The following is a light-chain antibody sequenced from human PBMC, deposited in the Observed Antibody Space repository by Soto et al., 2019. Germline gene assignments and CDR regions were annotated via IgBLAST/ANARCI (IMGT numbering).Light chain of an antibody. Sequence: IQLTQSPSFLSASVGDRVTMTCRASQGISSYLAWYQQKPGKAPKLLIYAASTLQSGVPSRFSGSGSGTEFTLTISSLQPEDFAPYYCHQLNSYPLTFDGGTKVEIK. CDR1: QGISSY. V-gene: IGKV1-9*01. CDR3: HQLNSYPLT. J-gene: IGKJ4*01. CDR2: AAS.